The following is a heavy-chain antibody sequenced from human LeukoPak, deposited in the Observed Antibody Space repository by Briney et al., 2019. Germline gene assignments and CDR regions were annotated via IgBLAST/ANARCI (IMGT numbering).Heavy chain of an antibody. D-gene: IGHD3-10*02. J-gene: IGHJ6*04. CDR3: AELGITMIGGV. Sequence: GGSLRLSCAASGFTFSSYAMSWVRQAPGKGLEGVSYISSSGSTIYYADSEKGRFTISRDNAKNSLYLQMNSLRAEDTAVYYCAELGITMIGGVWGKGTTVTISS. V-gene: IGHV3-48*03. CDR1: GFTFSSYA. CDR2: ISSSGSTI.